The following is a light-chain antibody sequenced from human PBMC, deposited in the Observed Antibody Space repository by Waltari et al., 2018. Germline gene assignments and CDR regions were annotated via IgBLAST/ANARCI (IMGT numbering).Light chain of an antibody. CDR3: QQYNRFSP. CDR2: DTF. J-gene: IGKJ1*01. Sequence: EIVLTQSPVTLSLSPGERATLSCRASQRVSRYLAWYQQKPGQAPRLLIYDTFSRASGIPARFSGSGSGTDFTLTIDSLQPDDFATYYCQQYNRFSPFGQGTNVEVK. CDR1: QRVSRY. V-gene: IGKV3-11*01.